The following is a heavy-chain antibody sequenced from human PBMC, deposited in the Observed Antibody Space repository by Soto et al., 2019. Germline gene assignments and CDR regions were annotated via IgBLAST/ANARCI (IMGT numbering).Heavy chain of an antibody. Sequence: ASVKVSCKASGYTFTSYAMHWVRQAPGQRLEWMGWINAGNGNTKYSQKFQGRVTITRDTSASTAYMELGSLRSEDTAVYYCARGWSSGYYYLGVSTGYDFDYWGQGTLVTVSS. V-gene: IGHV1-3*01. D-gene: IGHD3-22*01. J-gene: IGHJ4*02. CDR2: INAGNGNT. CDR3: ARGWSSGYYYLGVSTGYDFDY. CDR1: GYTFTSYA.